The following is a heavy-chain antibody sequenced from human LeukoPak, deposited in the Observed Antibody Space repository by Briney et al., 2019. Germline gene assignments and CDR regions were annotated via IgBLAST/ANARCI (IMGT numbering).Heavy chain of an antibody. CDR1: GGSISSYF. CDR3: ARQSSNYYVY. D-gene: IGHD6-13*01. Sequence: PSETLSLTCTVSGGSISSYFWSWIRQPPGKALEYIGYIHYSGSTNYNPSLKSRVTISVGTSKNQFSLQLSSVTAADTAVYYCARQSSNYYVYWGQGTLVTVSS. CDR2: IHYSGST. J-gene: IGHJ4*02. V-gene: IGHV4-59*08.